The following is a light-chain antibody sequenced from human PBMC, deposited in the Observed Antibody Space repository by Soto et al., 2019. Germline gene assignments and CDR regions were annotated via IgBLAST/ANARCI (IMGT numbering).Light chain of an antibody. CDR3: QQSGWT. V-gene: IGKV3-20*01. J-gene: IGKJ1*01. CDR2: GAS. CDR1: QSVSSSY. Sequence: EIVLTQSPGTLSLSPGERATLSCRASQSVSSSYLDWYQQKPGQAPRLLIYGASSRATGIPDRFSGSGSGTDFTLTISRLEPEDFAVYYCQQSGWTFGQGTKVEIK.